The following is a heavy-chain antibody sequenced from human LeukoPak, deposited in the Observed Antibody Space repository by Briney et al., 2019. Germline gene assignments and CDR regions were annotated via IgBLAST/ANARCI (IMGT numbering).Heavy chain of an antibody. D-gene: IGHD5-18*01. CDR3: ARDGYSYQYDWFDP. V-gene: IGHV3-74*01. CDR2: INSDGSST. Sequence: GGSLRLSCAASGFTFSSYWMHWVRQAPGKGLVWVSRINSDGSSTSYADSVKGRFTTSRDNAKNTLYLQMNSLRAEDTAVYYCARDGYSYQYDWFDPWGQGTLVTVSS. CDR1: GFTFSSYW. J-gene: IGHJ5*02.